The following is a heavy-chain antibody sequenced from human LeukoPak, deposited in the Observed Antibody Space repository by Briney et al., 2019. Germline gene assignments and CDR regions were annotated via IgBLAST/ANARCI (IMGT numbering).Heavy chain of an antibody. Sequence: GGSLRLSCATSGFTFSNYAMDWVRQAPGKGLEWVSAITTGGGSTFYADSVKGRFTISRDNSKNTLYLQMNSLRAEDTAEYYCAKDRVAGTRAFDIWGQGTMVTVSS. J-gene: IGHJ3*02. D-gene: IGHD6-19*01. V-gene: IGHV3-23*01. CDR1: GFTFSNYA. CDR2: ITTGGGST. CDR3: AKDRVAGTRAFDI.